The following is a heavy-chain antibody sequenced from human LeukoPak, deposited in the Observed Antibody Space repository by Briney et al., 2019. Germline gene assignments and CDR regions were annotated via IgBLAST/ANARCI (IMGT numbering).Heavy chain of an antibody. V-gene: IGHV3-30*18. CDR1: GFTFSSYG. CDR3: AKDPQIGYFHWLLANYFDY. J-gene: IGHJ4*02. CDR2: ISYDGSNK. D-gene: IGHD3-9*01. Sequence: PGGSLRLSCAASGFTFSSYGMHWVRQAPGKGLEWVAVISYDGSNKYYADSVKGRFTISRDNSKNTLYLQMNSLRAEDTAVYYCAKDPQIGYFHWLLANYFDYWGQGTLVTVSS.